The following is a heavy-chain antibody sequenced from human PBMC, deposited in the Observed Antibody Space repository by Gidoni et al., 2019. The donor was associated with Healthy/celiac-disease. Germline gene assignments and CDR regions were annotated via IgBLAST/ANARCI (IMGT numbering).Heavy chain of an antibody. CDR3: AKARGFTYGIDAFDI. V-gene: IGHV3-9*01. CDR2: INWNSASA. CDR1: GFTLDDYA. Sequence: EVQLVESGGALVQPGTSLRLSCDVSGFTLDDYAMHWVRQGPGKGLEWVSGINWNSASAGYAESVEGRFTISRDNAKKSLYLQMTSLRPEDTAVYYCAKARGFTYGIDAFDIWGHGTMVTVSS. D-gene: IGHD5-18*01. J-gene: IGHJ3*02.